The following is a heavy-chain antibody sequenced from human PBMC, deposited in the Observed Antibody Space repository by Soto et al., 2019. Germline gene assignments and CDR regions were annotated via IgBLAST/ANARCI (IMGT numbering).Heavy chain of an antibody. Sequence: QVQLQESGPGLVKPSQTLSLTCSVSGASISRGHYYWSWIRQLPGKGLEWIGYIYTSGTTFYDPALKSRGTRSIDSCKNRFSLKLTSVTATDTALYYCAKEVVAITIFIDSWGQGSRVTVSS. J-gene: IGHJ4*02. CDR1: GASISRGHYY. CDR2: IYTSGTT. V-gene: IGHV4-31*02. D-gene: IGHD5-12*01. CDR3: AKEVVAITIFIDS.